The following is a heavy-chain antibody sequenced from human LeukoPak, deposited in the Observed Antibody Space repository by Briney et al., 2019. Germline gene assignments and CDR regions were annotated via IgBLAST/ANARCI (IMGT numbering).Heavy chain of an antibody. CDR1: GGSISSSSYY. D-gene: IGHD1-26*01. CDR2: IYYSGST. J-gene: IGHJ6*02. Sequence: SETLSLTCTVSGGSISSSSYYWGWIRQPPGKGLEWIGSIYYSGSTYYNPSLKSRVTISVDTSKNQFSLKLSSVTAADTAVYYCARACGSGSYWHYYYYGMDVWGQGTTVTVSS. V-gene: IGHV4-39*07. CDR3: ARACGSGSYWHYYYYGMDV.